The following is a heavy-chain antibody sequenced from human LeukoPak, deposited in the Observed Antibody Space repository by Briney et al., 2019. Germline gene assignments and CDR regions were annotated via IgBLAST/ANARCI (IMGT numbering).Heavy chain of an antibody. CDR3: ASIPGSSTSWLRFDN. V-gene: IGHV4-39*01. CDR2: LFSTGIT. CDR1: GGSVSSSNYH. D-gene: IGHD2-2*01. J-gene: IGHJ4*02. Sequence: SETLSLTCTVSGGSVSSSNYHWAWIRQSPGMGLEWIGTLFSTGITSQNPDPSLKNRLTLSVDTSRNQFSLELRSLTAADTAIFYCASIPGSSTSWLRFDNWGQGTLVTVSS.